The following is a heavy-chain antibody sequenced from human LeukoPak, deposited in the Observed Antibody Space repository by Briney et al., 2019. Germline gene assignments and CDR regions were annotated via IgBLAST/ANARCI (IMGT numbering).Heavy chain of an antibody. CDR3: ARTGDSSGDYFDY. V-gene: IGHV5-51*01. CDR2: IYPGDSDT. CDR1: GYSFTSYW. J-gene: IGHJ4*02. D-gene: IGHD3-22*01. Sequence: GESLKISCKGSGYSFTSYWIGWVRQMPGKGLEWMGIIYPGDSDTRYSPSFQGQVTISADKSISTAYLQWRSLKASDTAMYYCARTGDSSGDYFDYWGQGTLVTVSS.